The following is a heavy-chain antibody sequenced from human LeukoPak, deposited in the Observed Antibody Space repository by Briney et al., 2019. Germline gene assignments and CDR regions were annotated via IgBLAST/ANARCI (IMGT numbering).Heavy chain of an antibody. CDR1: GFTFSSYW. CDR3: ARKGGATTYGYYYYYMDV. J-gene: IGHJ6*03. D-gene: IGHD1-26*01. V-gene: IGHV3-7*01. CDR2: IKQDGSEK. Sequence: GGSLRLFCAASGFTFSSYWMSWVRQAPGKGLEWVANIKQDGSEKYYVDSVKGRFTISRDNAKNSLYLQMNSLRAEDTAVYYCARKGGATTYGYYYYYMDVWGKGTTVTISS.